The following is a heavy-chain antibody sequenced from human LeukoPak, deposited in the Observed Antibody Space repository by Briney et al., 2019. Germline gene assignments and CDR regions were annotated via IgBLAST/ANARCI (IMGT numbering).Heavy chain of an antibody. CDR2: FDPEDDET. CDR1: GYTLSELS. V-gene: IGHV1-24*01. J-gene: IGHJ6*03. D-gene: IGHD3-3*01. Sequence: ASVKVSCKVSGYTLSELSMHWVRQAPGKGLEWMGGFDPEDDETIYAQKFQGRVTMTEDTSTDTAYMELSSLRSEDTAVYYCARLLRGITIFGVVNYYYYMDVWGKGTTVTVSS. CDR3: ARLLRGITIFGVVNYYYYMDV.